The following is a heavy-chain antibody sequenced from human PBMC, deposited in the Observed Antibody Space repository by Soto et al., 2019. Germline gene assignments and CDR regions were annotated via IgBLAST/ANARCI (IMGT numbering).Heavy chain of an antibody. CDR3: VGVGGYSYGGVDY. CDR1: GYTFTSYY. D-gene: IGHD5-18*01. Sequence: QVQLVQSGAEVKKPGASVKVSCKASGYTFTSYYMHWLRQAPGQWLEWMGIINPSGGSTTYAQNFQCRVTMTRDTSTSTVYMEVSSLRSDDTAVYYCVGVGGYSYGGVDYWGQGTLVTVSS. V-gene: IGHV1-46*01. J-gene: IGHJ4*02. CDR2: INPSGGST.